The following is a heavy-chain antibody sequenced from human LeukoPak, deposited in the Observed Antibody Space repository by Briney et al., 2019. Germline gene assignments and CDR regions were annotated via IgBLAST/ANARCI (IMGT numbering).Heavy chain of an antibody. CDR3: ARGRNYYDSSGYYYLYY. Sequence: GGSLRLSCAASGFTVSSNYMSWVRQAPGKGLEWGSVIYSGGSTYYADSVKGRFTISRDNSKNTLYLQMNSLRAEDTAVYYCARGRNYYDSSGYYYLYYWGQGTLVTVSS. D-gene: IGHD3-22*01. CDR2: IYSGGST. J-gene: IGHJ4*02. V-gene: IGHV3-53*01. CDR1: GFTVSSNY.